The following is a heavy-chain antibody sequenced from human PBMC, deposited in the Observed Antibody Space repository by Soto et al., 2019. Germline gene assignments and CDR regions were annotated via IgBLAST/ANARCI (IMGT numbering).Heavy chain of an antibody. D-gene: IGHD3-16*01. V-gene: IGHV4-30-4*01. Sequence: QVQLQESGPRVVKPSQTLSLTCIVSGVSISSGDDYWRWIRQPPGKGLEWIGYSYSSGSTYCNPSLMSRATISADTSKNQFSLELTSATAADTAVYYCARGGAYDYWGQGALVTVSS. CDR2: SYSSGST. J-gene: IGHJ4*02. CDR3: ARGGAYDY. CDR1: GVSISSGDDY.